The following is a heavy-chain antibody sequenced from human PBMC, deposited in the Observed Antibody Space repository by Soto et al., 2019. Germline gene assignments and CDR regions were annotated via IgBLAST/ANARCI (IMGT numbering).Heavy chain of an antibody. V-gene: IGHV1-46*01. D-gene: IGHD5-18*01. CDR1: GYTFTSYY. J-gene: IGHJ4*02. CDR2: INPSGGST. Sequence: ASAQVSCKASGYTFTSYYMHWVRQAPGQGIEWMGIINPSGGSTSYAQKFQGRVTMTRDTSTSTVYMELSSLRSEDTAVYYGARWENGGYSYGSFDYWGQGTLVTVSS. CDR3: ARWENGGYSYGSFDY.